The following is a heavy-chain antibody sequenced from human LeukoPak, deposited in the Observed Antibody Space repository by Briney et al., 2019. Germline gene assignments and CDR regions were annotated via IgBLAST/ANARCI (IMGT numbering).Heavy chain of an antibody. CDR3: ARALRGTRVPLDAFDI. CDR1: GFTFYTYA. Sequence: GGSLRLSCAASGFTFYTYAMSWVRQAPGKGLEWVSAISGSGDSTNYADSVKGRFTISRDNSKNTLYLQMNSLRAEDTAVYYCARALRGTRVPLDAFDIWGQGTMVTVSS. CDR2: ISGSGDST. V-gene: IGHV3-23*01. J-gene: IGHJ3*02. D-gene: IGHD3-10*01.